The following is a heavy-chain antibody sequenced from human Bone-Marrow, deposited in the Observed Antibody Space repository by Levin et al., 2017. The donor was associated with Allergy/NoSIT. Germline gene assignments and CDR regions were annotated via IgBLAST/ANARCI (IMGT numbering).Heavy chain of an antibody. Sequence: SQTLSLTCSVSGVSMGTNYWSWIRQSPGKGLEWIGNIYHSGTSTYTPSLKSRVTISVDTSKNQFSLEMTSVTTADTAVYYCARQREDTFDIWGQGTKVTVS. CDR2: IYHSGTS. CDR3: ARQREDTFDI. CDR1: GVSMGTNY. J-gene: IGHJ3*02. V-gene: IGHV4-59*01.